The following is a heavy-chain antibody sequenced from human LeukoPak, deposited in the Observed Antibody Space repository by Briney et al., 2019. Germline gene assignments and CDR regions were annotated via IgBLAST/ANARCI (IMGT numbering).Heavy chain of an antibody. V-gene: IGHV5-51*01. D-gene: IGHD2-21*02. Sequence: RGASLKISCKGSGYSFSTYWIGWVRQMPGKRLEWMGIIYPDDSQTIYSPSFQGQVTISADKSLNTAFLQWSSLKASDTAMYYCARRAYCSGDCTIYPQYYYSMDVWGQGTTVTVSS. J-gene: IGHJ6*02. CDR1: GYSFSTYW. CDR3: ARRAYCSGDCTIYPQYYYSMDV. CDR2: IYPDDSQT.